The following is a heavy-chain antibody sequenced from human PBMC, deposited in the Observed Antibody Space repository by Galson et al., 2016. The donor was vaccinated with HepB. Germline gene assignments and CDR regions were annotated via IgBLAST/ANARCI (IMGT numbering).Heavy chain of an antibody. J-gene: IGHJ4*02. V-gene: IGHV4-31*03. CDR1: GDSISTSAYY. CDR3: ARGLAAAWEPLAY. CDR2: IYYSGTT. D-gene: IGHD1-26*01. Sequence: LSLTCTDSGDSISTSAYYWSWIRQHPGKGLEWIGYIYYSGTTYYSPSLKSRLIISVDTSKNQFSLELSSVTAADTAVYYCARGLAAAWEPLAYWGQGTLVIVSS.